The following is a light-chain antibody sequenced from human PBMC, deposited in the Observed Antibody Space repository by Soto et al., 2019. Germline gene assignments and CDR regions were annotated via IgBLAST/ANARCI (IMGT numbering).Light chain of an antibody. Sequence: QSVLTQPASVSGSPGQSITISCTGTSSDVGGYNFVSWYQQHPDKASKLMIYDVTNRPSGVSNRFSGSKSGNTASLTISGLQAEDEADYYCSSYTSISTYVFGTGTKGTVL. CDR2: DVT. V-gene: IGLV2-14*01. CDR3: SSYTSISTYV. CDR1: SSDVGGYNF. J-gene: IGLJ1*01.